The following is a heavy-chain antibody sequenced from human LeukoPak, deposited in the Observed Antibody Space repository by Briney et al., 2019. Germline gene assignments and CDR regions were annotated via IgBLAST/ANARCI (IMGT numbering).Heavy chain of an antibody. CDR2: IKQDGSEK. D-gene: IGHD2-8*01. CDR3: AKYGDSPLYYMDV. Sequence: GSLRLSCAASGFTFSSHWMNWVRQAPGKGLEWVANIKQDGSEKYYVDSVKGRFTISRDNAKNSLYLQMNSLRAEDTAVYYCAKYGDSPLYYMDVWGKGTTVTVSS. J-gene: IGHJ6*03. CDR1: GFTFSSHW. V-gene: IGHV3-7*03.